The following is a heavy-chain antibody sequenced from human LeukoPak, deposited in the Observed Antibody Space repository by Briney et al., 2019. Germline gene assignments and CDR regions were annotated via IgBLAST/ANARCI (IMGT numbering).Heavy chain of an antibody. CDR2: ISHSEDT. V-gene: IGHV4-4*02. D-gene: IGHD3/OR15-3a*01. Sequence: SGTLSLTCAVSGDSSSSHSWWSWVRQSPGRGLEWIGEISHSEDTNYNPSLKGRVTMSVNKSDNQFPLRLTSVTAADTAVYYCAHLRRVSIFGLIIGGLFDFWGQGTLVTVSS. CDR3: AHLRRVSIFGLIIGGLFDF. J-gene: IGHJ4*02. CDR1: GDSSSSHSW.